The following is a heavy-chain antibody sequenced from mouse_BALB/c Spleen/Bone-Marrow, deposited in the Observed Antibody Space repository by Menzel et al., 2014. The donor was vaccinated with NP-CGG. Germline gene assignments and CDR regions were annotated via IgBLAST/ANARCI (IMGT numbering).Heavy chain of an antibody. CDR1: GFTFSSFG. J-gene: IGHJ4*01. D-gene: IGHD1-2*01. V-gene: IGHV5-17*02. Sequence: EVRLQESGGGLVQPGGSRKLSCAASGFTFSSFGMHWVRPAPEKGLEWVAYISGGSSIIYYADTVKGRFTISRDNPKNTLFLQMTSLRSEDTAIYYCARKDYFGYAAMDYWGQGTSVTVSS. CDR3: ARKDYFGYAAMDY. CDR2: ISGGSSII.